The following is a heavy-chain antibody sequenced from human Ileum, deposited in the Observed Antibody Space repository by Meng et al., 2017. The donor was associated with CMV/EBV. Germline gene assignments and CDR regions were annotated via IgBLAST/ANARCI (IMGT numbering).Heavy chain of an antibody. D-gene: IGHD6-13*01. CDR1: GFTFSSYS. J-gene: IGHJ2*01. CDR2: ISSSSSYI. Sequence: SGFTFSSYSMNWVRQAPGKGLEWVSSISSSSSYIYYADSVKGRFTISRDNAKNSLYLQMNSLRAEDTAVYYCARGGAAAGNGNFDLWGRGTLVTVSS. CDR3: ARGGAAAGNGNFDL. V-gene: IGHV3-21*01.